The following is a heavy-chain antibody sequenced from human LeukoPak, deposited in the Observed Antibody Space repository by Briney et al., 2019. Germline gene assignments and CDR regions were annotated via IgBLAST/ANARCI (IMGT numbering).Heavy chain of an antibody. CDR3: ARGDITIFGVALKGPFDY. CDR2: ISSSSSYI. Sequence: GGSLRLSCAASGFTFSSHTMNWVRQAPGKGLEWVSSISSSSSYIYYADSVKGRFTISRDNAKNSLSVQMNSLRAEDTAVYYCARGDITIFGVALKGPFDYWGQGTLVTVSS. V-gene: IGHV3-21*01. J-gene: IGHJ4*01. CDR1: GFTFSSHT. D-gene: IGHD3-3*01.